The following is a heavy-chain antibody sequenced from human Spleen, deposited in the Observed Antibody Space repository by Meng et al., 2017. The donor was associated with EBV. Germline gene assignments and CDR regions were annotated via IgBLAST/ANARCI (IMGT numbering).Heavy chain of an antibody. CDR1: GGSFSGHY. CDR2: INHAGST. CDR3: VRDSLSSSWYRFDP. D-gene: IGHD6-13*01. V-gene: IGHV4-34*01. J-gene: IGHJ5*02. Sequence: QWQLQQWGAGLLKPSENLPLTCAVYGGSFSGHYWSWIRQSPGKGLEWIGEINHAGSTNYNPSLKSRVTISVDTSKNQFSLKLSSVTAADTAVYYCVRDSLSSSWYRFDPWGQGTLVTVSS.